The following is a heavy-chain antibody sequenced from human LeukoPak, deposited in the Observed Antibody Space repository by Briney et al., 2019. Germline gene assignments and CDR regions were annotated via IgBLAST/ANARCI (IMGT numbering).Heavy chain of an antibody. CDR1: GFAFSSYA. Sequence: GGSLRLSCAASGFAFSSYAMSWVRQAPGKGLEWVSALSGSGGSTYYVGSLKGRFTISRDNSKNTLYLQTNSLRAEDTAIYYCAKDLSYGLDVWGHGTTVTVSS. J-gene: IGHJ6*02. CDR3: AKDLSYGLDV. V-gene: IGHV3-23*01. CDR2: LSGSGGST.